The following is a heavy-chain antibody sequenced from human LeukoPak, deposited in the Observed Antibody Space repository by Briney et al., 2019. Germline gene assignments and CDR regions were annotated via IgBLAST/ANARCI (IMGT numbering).Heavy chain of an antibody. Sequence: SETLSLTCTVSGGSISSGGYYWSWIRQPAGKGLEWIGRIYTSGSTNYNPSLKSRVTISVDTSKNQFSLKLSSVTAADTAVYYCASRHLGYCSSTSCPPGYFDYWGQGTLVTVSS. CDR2: IYTSGST. D-gene: IGHD2-2*01. V-gene: IGHV4-61*02. J-gene: IGHJ4*02. CDR3: ASRHLGYCSSTSCPPGYFDY. CDR1: GGSISSGGYY.